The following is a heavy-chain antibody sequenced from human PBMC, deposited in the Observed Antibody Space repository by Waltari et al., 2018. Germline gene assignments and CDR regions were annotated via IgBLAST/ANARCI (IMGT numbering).Heavy chain of an antibody. Sequence: QVQLQQSGPGLVKPSQTLSLTCAISGDSVSSNSAAWNWIRQSPSRGLEWLGRTYYRSKGYNDYAVSVKSRITINPDTSKNQFSLQLNSVTPEDTAVYYCASSPFAVAGPDWYFDLWGRGTLVTVSS. D-gene: IGHD6-19*01. CDR2: TYYRSKGYN. V-gene: IGHV6-1*01. CDR1: GDSVSSNSAA. J-gene: IGHJ2*01. CDR3: ASSPFAVAGPDWYFDL.